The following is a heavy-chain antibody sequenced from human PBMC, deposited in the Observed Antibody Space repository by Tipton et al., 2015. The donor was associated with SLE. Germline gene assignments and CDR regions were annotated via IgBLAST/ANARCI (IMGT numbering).Heavy chain of an antibody. Sequence: TLPLTCTVSGGSISSSSYYWGWIRQPPGKGLEWIGSIYYSGSTYYNPSLKSRVTISVDTSKDQFSLKLSSVTAADTAVYYCARDNFWNRGYYFGGREDYYYYDMDVWRKGTTVTVSS. D-gene: IGHD3-3*01. J-gene: IGHJ6*03. CDR3: ARDNFWNRGYYFGGREDYYYYDMDV. V-gene: IGHV4-39*07. CDR1: GGSISSSSYY. CDR2: IYYSGST.